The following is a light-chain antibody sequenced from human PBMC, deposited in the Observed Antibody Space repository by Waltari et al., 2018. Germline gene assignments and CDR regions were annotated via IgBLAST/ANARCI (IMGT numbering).Light chain of an antibody. J-gene: IGLJ3*02. CDR2: YKSDSDK. Sequence: SASPGASPSLTCALRSGMNVGTYRIYWYQQKPGSPPQYLLTYKSDSDKQQGSGVPSRFSGSKDASANAGILLISGLQSEDEADYYCMIWHSSAWVFGGGTKLTVL. V-gene: IGLV5-45*01. CDR3: MIWHSSAWV. CDR1: SGMNVGTYR.